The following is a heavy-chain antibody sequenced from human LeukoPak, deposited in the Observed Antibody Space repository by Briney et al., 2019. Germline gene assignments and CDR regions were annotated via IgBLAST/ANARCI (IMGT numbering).Heavy chain of an antibody. CDR1: GFTFDDYA. CDR3: ARGYDFWSAQPFDY. CDR2: ISWDGGST. V-gene: IGHV3-43D*03. Sequence: GGSLRLSCAASGFTFDDYAMHWVRQAPGKGLEWVSLISWDGGSTYYADSVKGRFTISRDNAKNSLYLQMNSLRAEDTAVYYCARGYDFWSAQPFDYWGQGTLVTVSS. J-gene: IGHJ4*02. D-gene: IGHD3-3*01.